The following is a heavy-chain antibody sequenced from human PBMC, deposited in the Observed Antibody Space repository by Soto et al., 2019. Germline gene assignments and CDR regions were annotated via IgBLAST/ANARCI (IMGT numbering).Heavy chain of an antibody. CDR1: GGSISSGGYS. V-gene: IGHV4-30-2*01. CDR2: IYHSGST. D-gene: IGHD5-12*01. J-gene: IGHJ4*02. Sequence: QLQLQESGSGLVKPSQTLSLTCAVSGGSISSGGYSWSWIRQPPGKGLEWIGYIYHSGSTYYNPSRKSRITISVARSKNQFSLKLSSVTAADTAVYSCAAGGGLPQYSWGQGTLVTVSS. CDR3: AAGGGLPQYS.